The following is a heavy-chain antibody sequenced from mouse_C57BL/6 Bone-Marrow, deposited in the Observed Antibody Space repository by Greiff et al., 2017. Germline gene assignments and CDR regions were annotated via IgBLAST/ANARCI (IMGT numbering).Heavy chain of an antibody. Sequence: QVQLKESGAELVKPGTSVKLSCKASGYTFTSYWMHWVKQRPGQGLEWIGVIDPSDSYTNYNQKFKGKATLTVDTSSSTAYMQLSSLTSEDSAVYYCARDGYYWFAYWGQGTLVTVSA. CDR1: GYTFTSYW. CDR3: ARDGYYWFAY. D-gene: IGHD2-3*01. V-gene: IGHV1-59*01. CDR2: IDPSDSYT. J-gene: IGHJ3*01.